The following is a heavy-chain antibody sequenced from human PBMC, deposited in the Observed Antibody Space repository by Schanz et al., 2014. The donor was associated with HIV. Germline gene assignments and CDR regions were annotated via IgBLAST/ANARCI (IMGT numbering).Heavy chain of an antibody. CDR2: IIPIFGTS. J-gene: IGHJ6*02. CDR3: ARGYCGADCSHFYYYGPDI. CDR1: GGTFSNYA. D-gene: IGHD2-21*02. Sequence: QVQLVQSGAEVKKPGSSVKVSCKASGGTFSNYAINWVRQAPGQGLEWMGGIIPIFGTSNYAQKFQGRVTITADESTSTAYMELSGLRSQDTAVYYCARGYCGADCSHFYYYGPDIWGQGTTVTVSS. V-gene: IGHV1-69*01.